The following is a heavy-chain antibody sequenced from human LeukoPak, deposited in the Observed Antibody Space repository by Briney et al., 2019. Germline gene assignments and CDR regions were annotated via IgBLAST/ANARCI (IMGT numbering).Heavy chain of an antibody. CDR1: GYSISSGYY. D-gene: IGHD2-15*01. V-gene: IGHV4-38-2*02. CDR3: ASRRHSGGSCLDY. CDR2: IYHSGST. Sequence: SETLSLTCTVSGYSISSGYYWGWIRQPPGKGLEWIGSIYHSGSTYYNPSLKSRVTISVDTSKNQFSLKLSSVTAADTAVYYCASRRHSGGSCLDYWGQGTLVTVSS. J-gene: IGHJ4*02.